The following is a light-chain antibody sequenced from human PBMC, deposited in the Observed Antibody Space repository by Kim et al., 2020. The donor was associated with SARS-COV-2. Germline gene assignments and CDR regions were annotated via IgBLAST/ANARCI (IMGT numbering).Light chain of an antibody. CDR3: SSYTSSSNVV. J-gene: IGLJ2*01. V-gene: IGLV2-14*01. CDR1: SSDVGGYNY. CDR2: DVS. Sequence: LTQPASVSGSPGQSITISCTGTSSDVGGYNYVSRYQQHPGKAPKLMIYDVSKRPSGVSNRFSGSKSGNTASLTISGLQAEDEADYYCSSYTSSSNVVFGGGTQLTVL.